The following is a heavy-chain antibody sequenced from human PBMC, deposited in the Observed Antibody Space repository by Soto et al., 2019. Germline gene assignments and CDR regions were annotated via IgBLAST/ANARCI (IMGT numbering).Heavy chain of an antibody. Sequence: QVQLVQSGAEVKKPGSSVKVSCKASGGTFSTSAINWVRQAPGQGLEWMGGVIPIFGTANYVQKFQGRVTITADKSTSTAYMELSSLRSEDTAVYYCARWSSSGWPYFDYWGQGTLVTVSS. CDR3: ARWSSSGWPYFDY. D-gene: IGHD6-19*01. CDR2: VIPIFGTA. CDR1: GGTFSTSA. V-gene: IGHV1-69*06. J-gene: IGHJ4*02.